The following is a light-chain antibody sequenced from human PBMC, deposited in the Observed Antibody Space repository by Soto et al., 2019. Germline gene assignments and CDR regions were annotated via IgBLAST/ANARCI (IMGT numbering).Light chain of an antibody. CDR3: HQYGSSPT. Sequence: EIVLTQSPGTLSLSPGERSTLSCRASQIISNSYLAWYQQKPGQAPRLLIYGASSRATGIPDRFSGSGSGTDFTLTISRLEPEDFAVYYCHQYGSSPTFGPGTKVDIK. CDR1: QIISNSY. V-gene: IGKV3-20*01. J-gene: IGKJ1*01. CDR2: GAS.